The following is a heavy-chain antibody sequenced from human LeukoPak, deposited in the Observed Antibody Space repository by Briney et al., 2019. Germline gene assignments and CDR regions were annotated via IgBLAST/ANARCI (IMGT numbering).Heavy chain of an antibody. CDR3: ARPNITSYYDSRGYDAFDV. CDR2: IYYSGST. Sequence: SSETLSLTCTVSGGSISSGGYYWSWIRQPPGKGLEWIGYIYYSGSTYYNPSLESRVTISRDTSKNQLSLKLSSVAAADTALYYCARPNITSYYDSRGYDAFDVWGQGTMVTVSS. CDR1: GGSISSGGYY. D-gene: IGHD3-22*01. V-gene: IGHV4-31*03. J-gene: IGHJ3*01.